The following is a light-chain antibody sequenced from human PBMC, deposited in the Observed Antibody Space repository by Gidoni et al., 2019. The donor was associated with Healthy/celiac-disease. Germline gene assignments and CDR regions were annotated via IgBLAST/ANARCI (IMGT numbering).Light chain of an antibody. CDR3: QLYCSPPLT. CDR1: QSVSSCY. J-gene: IGKJ5*01. V-gene: IGKV3-20*01. CDR2: GAT. Sequence: EIVLTQSPGTLSLSPGERATISCRASQSVSSCYLACYQQKPGQAHRLLIYGATSRATGIPDRFSGSVSGTDFTLTLSSLEPEDFEVYHCQLYCSPPLTFGQGTRLEIK.